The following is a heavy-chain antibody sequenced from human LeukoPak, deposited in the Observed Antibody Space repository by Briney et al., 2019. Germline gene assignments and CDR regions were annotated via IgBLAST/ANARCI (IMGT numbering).Heavy chain of an antibody. CDR3: ARVTGYMIEDYFDY. D-gene: IGHD3-22*01. Sequence: SETLSLTCTVSGYSISTGYYWDWIRQPPGKGLEWIGTFYHGGSTYYNPSLKSRVTISVDTSKNQFSLKLSSVTAADTAVYYCARVTGYMIEDYFDYWGQGTLVTVSS. J-gene: IGHJ4*02. CDR2: FYHGGST. V-gene: IGHV4-38-2*02. CDR1: GYSISTGYY.